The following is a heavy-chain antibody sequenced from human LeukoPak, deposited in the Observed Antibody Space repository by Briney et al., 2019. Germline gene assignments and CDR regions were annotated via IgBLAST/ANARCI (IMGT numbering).Heavy chain of an antibody. CDR3: ARRLSYFDD. V-gene: IGHV3-7*01. Sequence: GGPLRLSCVASGFTFSNYWMSWVRQAPGKGLEWVANINQDGSEKHYVDSVKGRFTISRDNAKNSLYLQMNSLRAEDTAVYYCARRLSYFDDWGQGTLVTVSS. CDR1: GFTFSNYW. J-gene: IGHJ4*02. CDR2: INQDGSEK.